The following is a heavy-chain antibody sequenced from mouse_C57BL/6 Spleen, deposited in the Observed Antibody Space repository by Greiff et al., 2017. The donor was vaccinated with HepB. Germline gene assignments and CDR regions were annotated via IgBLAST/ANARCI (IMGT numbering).Heavy chain of an antibody. Sequence: QVQLQQPGAELVMPGASVKLSCKASGYTFTSYWMHWVKQRPGQGLEWIGEIDPSDSYTNYNQKFKGKSTLTVDKSSSTAYMQLSSLTSEDSAVYYCARGDTGSSGFAYWGQGTLVTVSA. J-gene: IGHJ3*01. CDR3: ARGDTGSSGFAY. V-gene: IGHV1-69*01. D-gene: IGHD1-1*01. CDR1: GYTFTSYW. CDR2: IDPSDSYT.